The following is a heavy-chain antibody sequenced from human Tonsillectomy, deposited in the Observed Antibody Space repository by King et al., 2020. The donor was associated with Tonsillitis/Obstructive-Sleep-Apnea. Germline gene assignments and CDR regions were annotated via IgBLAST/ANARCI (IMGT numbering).Heavy chain of an antibody. CDR2: IWYDGSNK. Sequence: VQLVESGGGVVQPGRSLRLSCAASGFTFSSYGMHWVRQAPGKGLEWVAVIWYDGSNKYYADSVKGRFTISRDNSKNTLYLQMNSLRAEDTAVYYCARIYDYSWGSYEYYFDNWGQGTLVTVSS. CDR3: ARIYDYSWGSYEYYFDN. CDR1: GFTFSSYG. D-gene: IGHD3-16*01. J-gene: IGHJ4*02. V-gene: IGHV3-33*01.